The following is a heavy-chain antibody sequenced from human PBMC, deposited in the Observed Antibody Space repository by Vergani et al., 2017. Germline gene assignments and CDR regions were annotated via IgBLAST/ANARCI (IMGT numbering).Heavy chain of an antibody. CDR2: ISAYNGNT. V-gene: IGHV1-18*04. J-gene: IGHJ4*02. CDR3: AREAEGAGSMTFGY. D-gene: IGHD6-19*01. CDR1: GYTFTSYY. Sequence: VQLVQSGAEVKKPGASVKVSCKASGYTFTSYYLHWVRQAPGQGLEWMGWISAYNGNTNYAQKLQGRVTMTTDTSTSTAYMELRSLRSDDTAVYYCAREAEGAGSMTFGYWGQGTLVTVSS.